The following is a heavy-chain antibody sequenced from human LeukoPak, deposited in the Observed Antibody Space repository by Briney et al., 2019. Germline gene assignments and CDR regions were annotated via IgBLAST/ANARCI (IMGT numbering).Heavy chain of an antibody. V-gene: IGHV4-31*03. Sequence: PSETLSLTCTVSGSSISTGYYYWTWIRQHPGKGLEWIGCLHPTGSTYYNPSLKSRLSISVGTSKNQFSLRLSSVTVAGTAVYYCVRDRGDYSGAPGYFEYWGQGILVTVSS. J-gene: IGHJ4*02. D-gene: IGHD4-23*01. CDR2: LHPTGST. CDR1: GSSISTGYYY. CDR3: VRDRGDYSGAPGYFEY.